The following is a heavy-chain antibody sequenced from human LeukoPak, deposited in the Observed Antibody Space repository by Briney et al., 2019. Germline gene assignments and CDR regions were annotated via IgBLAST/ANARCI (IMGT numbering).Heavy chain of an antibody. CDR2: MSSGSNHI. V-gene: IGHV3-21*01. CDR3: ARDDFSTHFDY. D-gene: IGHD2-15*01. J-gene: IGHJ4*02. CDR1: GFTFSSYS. Sequence: GGPLRLSCAASGFTFSSYSMHWVRQAPGKGLEWVSSMSSGSNHINYADSVKGRFTISRDNAENLLYLQMSSLRAEDTAVYYCARDDFSTHFDYWGQRTLVTVSS.